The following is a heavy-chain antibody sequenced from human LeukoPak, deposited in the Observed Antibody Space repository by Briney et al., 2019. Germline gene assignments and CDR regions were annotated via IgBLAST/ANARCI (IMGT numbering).Heavy chain of an antibody. D-gene: IGHD3-10*01. CDR1: GFTFSNYG. V-gene: IGHV3-30*18. Sequence: GGSLRLSCAASGFTFSNYGMHWVRQAPGKGLEWVAVISSDGSNKYYTDSVKGRFTISRDNSKNTLFLQMNSLRAEDTAVYYCAKDGLWFGDLTYFDYWGQGTLVTVSS. CDR2: ISSDGSNK. J-gene: IGHJ4*02. CDR3: AKDGLWFGDLTYFDY.